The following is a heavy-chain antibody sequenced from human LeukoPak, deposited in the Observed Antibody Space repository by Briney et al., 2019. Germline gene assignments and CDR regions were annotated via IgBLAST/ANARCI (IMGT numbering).Heavy chain of an antibody. V-gene: IGHV4-59*08. CDR3: ARGPEWYYSDH. CDR2: IYYSGSA. CDR1: GGSISRFY. Sequence: SETLSLTCTVSGGSISRFYWNWIRQTPGKGLEWIGYIYYSGSAIYSPSLKSRVTISVDTSKNQFSLRLTSVTAADTAVYYYARGPEWYYSDHWGQGTLVTVSS. D-gene: IGHD3-3*01. J-gene: IGHJ4*02.